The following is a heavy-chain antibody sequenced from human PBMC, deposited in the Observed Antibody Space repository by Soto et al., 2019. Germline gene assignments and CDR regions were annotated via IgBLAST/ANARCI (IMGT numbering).Heavy chain of an antibody. V-gene: IGHV3-23*01. CDR1: VFTFIIYA. CDR2: ISGNGGT. J-gene: IGHJ4*02. Sequence: GWSLRLACASSVFTFIIYAMRWVRQAPGKGLEWVSTISGNGGTSYADFVRGRFTISRDNSKNTLYLQMNSLRVDDTAVYYCAKDAPGSGWLSDYWGQGTLVTVSS. D-gene: IGHD3-22*01. CDR3: AKDAPGSGWLSDY.